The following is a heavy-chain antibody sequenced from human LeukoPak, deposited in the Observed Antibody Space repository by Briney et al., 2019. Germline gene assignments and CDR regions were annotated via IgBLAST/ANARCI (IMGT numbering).Heavy chain of an antibody. Sequence: PGGSLRLSCAASGFTFSSYGMHWVRQAPGKGLEWVAVIWYDGSNKYYADSVKGRFTISGDNSNNTLYLQTNSLRAEDAAVYYCARDRGIAAAGTDYWGQGTLVSVSS. J-gene: IGHJ4*02. CDR3: ARDRGIAAAGTDY. CDR1: GFTFSSYG. V-gene: IGHV3-33*01. CDR2: IWYDGSNK. D-gene: IGHD6-13*01.